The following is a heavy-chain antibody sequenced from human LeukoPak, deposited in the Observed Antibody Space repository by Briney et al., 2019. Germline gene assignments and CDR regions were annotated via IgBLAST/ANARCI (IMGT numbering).Heavy chain of an antibody. Sequence: GGSLRLSCVASGFTFSRYWMSWVRQAPGKGLEWAANISPDGSGTFYVDSVKGRFTVSRDNAKNSLSPQMNSLGVEDTAMYYCVRSIDYWGQGTLVTVSS. CDR2: ISPDGSGT. CDR3: VRSIDY. V-gene: IGHV3-7*01. J-gene: IGHJ4*02. CDR1: GFTFSRYW.